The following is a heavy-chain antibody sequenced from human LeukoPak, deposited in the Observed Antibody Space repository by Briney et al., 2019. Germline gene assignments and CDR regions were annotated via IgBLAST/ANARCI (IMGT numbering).Heavy chain of an antibody. J-gene: IGHJ3*02. V-gene: IGHV4-61*02. CDR3: ARTMVRGYRIAFDI. Sequence: SETLSLTCTVSGGSISSGSYYWSWIRQPAGKGLEWIGRIYTSGSTNYNPSLKSRVTISVDTSKNQFSLKVSSVDAADTDVYYCARTMVRGYRIAFDIWGQGTMVTVSS. D-gene: IGHD3-10*01. CDR1: GGSISSGSYY. CDR2: IYTSGST.